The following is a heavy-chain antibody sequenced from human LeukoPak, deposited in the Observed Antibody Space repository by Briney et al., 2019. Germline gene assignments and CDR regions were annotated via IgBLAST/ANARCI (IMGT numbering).Heavy chain of an antibody. CDR2: IYYSGST. CDR1: GGSISSGDYY. CDR3: ARGKQEDIVVVPAAMGFDP. V-gene: IGHV4-30-4*01. D-gene: IGHD2-2*01. Sequence: PSETLSLTCTVSGGSISSGDYYWSWIRQPPGKDLEWIGYIYYSGSTYYNPSLKSRVTISVDTSKNQFSLKLSSVTAADTAVYYCARGKQEDIVVVPAAMGFDPWGQGTLVTVSS. J-gene: IGHJ5*02.